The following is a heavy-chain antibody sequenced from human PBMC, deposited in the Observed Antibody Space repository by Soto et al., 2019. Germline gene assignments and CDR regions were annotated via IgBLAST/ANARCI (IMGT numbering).Heavy chain of an antibody. CDR2: IYNSGST. J-gene: IGHJ4*02. V-gene: IGHV4-59*01. D-gene: IGHD2-2*01. Sequence: SETLSLTCTVSGGSISSYSWTWIRQPPGKGLEWIGYIYNSGSTNYNPSLKSRVTMSIDTSKNQFSLKLSSVTAADTAVYYCARAGFCSSTSCSFHFEYWGQGTLVTVSS. CDR1: GGSISSYS. CDR3: ARAGFCSSTSCSFHFEY.